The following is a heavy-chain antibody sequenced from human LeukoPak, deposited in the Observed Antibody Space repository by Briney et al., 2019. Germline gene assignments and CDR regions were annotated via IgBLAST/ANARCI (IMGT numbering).Heavy chain of an antibody. CDR2: INHSGST. Sequence: PSETLSLTCAVYGGSFSGYYWSWIRQPPGKGLEWIGEINHSGSTNYNPSLKSRVTMSVDTSKNQLFLRLRSVTAADTAVYYCARGRSGTTFLRDALDIWGQGTMVTVSP. CDR3: ARGRSGTTFLRDALDI. J-gene: IGHJ3*02. D-gene: IGHD2/OR15-2a*01. V-gene: IGHV4-34*01. CDR1: GGSFSGYY.